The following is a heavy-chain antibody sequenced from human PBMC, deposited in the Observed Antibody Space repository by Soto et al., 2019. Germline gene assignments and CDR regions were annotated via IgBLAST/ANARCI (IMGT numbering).Heavy chain of an antibody. D-gene: IGHD2-2*01. CDR2: INSDGSST. Sequence: EVQLVESGGGLVQPGGSLRLSCAASGFTFSSYWMHWVRQAPGKGLVWVSRINSDGSSTSYTDSVKGRFTISRDNAKNTLYLQMYSLRADETSVYYCARDPVIDILVVPAAIGWFDPWGQGTLVTVSS. J-gene: IGHJ5*02. V-gene: IGHV3-74*01. CDR3: ARDPVIDILVVPAAIGWFDP. CDR1: GFTFSSYW.